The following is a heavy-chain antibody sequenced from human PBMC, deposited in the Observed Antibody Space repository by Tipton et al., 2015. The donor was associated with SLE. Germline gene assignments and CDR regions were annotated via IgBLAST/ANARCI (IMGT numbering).Heavy chain of an antibody. CDR1: RGSITSSSFY. Sequence: TLSLTCAVSRGSITSSSFYWAWIRQTPGKGLEWIASIYYIRTTYYNPSLKSRVSISVDRTNNEFSLEVRSVTAADTAVYYGVRLRLKVLIDYWGQGTLVTVSS. V-gene: IGHV4-39*07. CDR3: VRLRLKVLIDY. J-gene: IGHJ4*02. CDR2: IYYIRTT. D-gene: IGHD2-8*01.